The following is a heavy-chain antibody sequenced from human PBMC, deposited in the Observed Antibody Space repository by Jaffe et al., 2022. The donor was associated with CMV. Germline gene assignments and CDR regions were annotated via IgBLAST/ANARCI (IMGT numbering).Heavy chain of an antibody. Sequence: EVQLVESGGGLVQPGGSLRLSCAASGFTFSHYWMSWVRQAPGKGLEWVANIKGDGSEKYYVDSVKGRFTISKDNSRNSMYLQMNDLRAEDTAVYYCVPSHYDDFDVWGQGTMVIVSS. CDR2: IKGDGSEK. CDR3: VPSHYDDFDV. CDR1: GFTFSHYW. V-gene: IGHV3-7*01. D-gene: IGHD1-26*01. J-gene: IGHJ3*01.